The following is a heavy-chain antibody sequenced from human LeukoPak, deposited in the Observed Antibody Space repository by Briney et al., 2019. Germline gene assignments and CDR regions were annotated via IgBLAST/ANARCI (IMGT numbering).Heavy chain of an antibody. V-gene: IGHV4-39*01. Sequence: PSETLSLTCTVSGGSISSSSSYCGWIRQPPGKGLEWIGNIYYSGSTYYNPSLKSRVTISVDTSRNQFSLKLSSVTAADTAVYYCARLGGTYDAFDIWGQGTMVTVSS. D-gene: IGHD1-26*01. CDR1: GGSISSSSSY. J-gene: IGHJ3*02. CDR3: ARLGGTYDAFDI. CDR2: IYYSGST.